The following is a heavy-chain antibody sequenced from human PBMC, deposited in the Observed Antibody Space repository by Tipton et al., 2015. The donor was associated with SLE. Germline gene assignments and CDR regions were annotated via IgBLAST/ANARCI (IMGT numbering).Heavy chain of an antibody. CDR2: IYTSGST. Sequence: TLSLTCTVSGGSISSSSYYWSWIRQPAGKGLEWVGRIYTSGSTNYNPSLKSRVTMSVDTSKNQFSLKLSSVTAADTAVYYCARDLHDSGLFDYWGQGTLVTVSS. V-gene: IGHV4-61*02. CDR3: ARDLHDSGLFDY. D-gene: IGHD4/OR15-4a*01. J-gene: IGHJ4*02. CDR1: GGSISSSSYY.